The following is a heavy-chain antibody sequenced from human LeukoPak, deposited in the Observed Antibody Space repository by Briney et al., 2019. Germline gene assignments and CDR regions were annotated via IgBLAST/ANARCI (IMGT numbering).Heavy chain of an antibody. CDR2: ITVGGGST. CDR3: AKDPISGYSYFDY. Sequence: GGSLRLSCAASGFTFTSFAMNWVRQAPGKGLEWVSTITVGGGSTHYADSVKGRLTISRDTSTLYLQMNSLRADDTAVYYCAKDPISGYSYFDYSGQGTLVTVSS. D-gene: IGHD2-15*01. J-gene: IGHJ4*02. CDR1: GFTFTSFA. V-gene: IGHV3-23*01.